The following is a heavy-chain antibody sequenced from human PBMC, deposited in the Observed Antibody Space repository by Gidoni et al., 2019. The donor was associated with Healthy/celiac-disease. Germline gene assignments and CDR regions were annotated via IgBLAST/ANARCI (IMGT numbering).Heavy chain of an antibody. V-gene: IGHV3-30*03. CDR1: GFTFSNYG. CDR2: ISYDGSNK. J-gene: IGHJ4*02. Sequence: QVQRVESGGDVVQPGRSLRLSCAASGFTFSNYGMHWVRQAPGKGLEWVALISYDGSNKYYADSVNGRFTISRDNSKTTLYLQMNSLRADDSAVYYCARDLVGADDFWGQGTLVSVSS. D-gene: IGHD1-26*01. CDR3: ARDLVGADDF.